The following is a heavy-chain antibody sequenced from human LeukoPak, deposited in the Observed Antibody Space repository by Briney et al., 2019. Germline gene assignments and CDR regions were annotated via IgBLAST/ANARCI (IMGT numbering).Heavy chain of an antibody. J-gene: IGHJ4*02. Sequence: PSETLSLTCTVSGGSVSSSSYYWGWIRQPPGKGLEWIGSIYYSGSTYYNPSLKSRVTISVDTSKNQFSLKLSSVTAADTAVYYCARAVRDGSYSSYWDYWGQGTLVTVSS. CDR2: IYYSGST. CDR3: ARAVRDGSYSSYWDY. D-gene: IGHD1-26*01. CDR1: GGSVSSSSYY. V-gene: IGHV4-39*07.